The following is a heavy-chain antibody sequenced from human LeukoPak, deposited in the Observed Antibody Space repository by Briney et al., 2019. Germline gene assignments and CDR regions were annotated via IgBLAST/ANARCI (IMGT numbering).Heavy chain of an antibody. V-gene: IGHV2-5*01. J-gene: IGHJ3*01. CDR2: IYWRDKT. D-gene: IGHD3-10*01. Sequence: SGPTLVNPTQTLTLTCTFSGFSLTTHGERVGWIRQPPGKALEWLALIYWRDKTSYSPSLKIRLIITKDTSKNQVVLRMTNLDPADTATYYCAHRFYYYGSGNYYNVDAFDVWGQGTMVAVSS. CDR3: AHRFYYYGSGNYYNVDAFDV. CDR1: GFSLTTHGER.